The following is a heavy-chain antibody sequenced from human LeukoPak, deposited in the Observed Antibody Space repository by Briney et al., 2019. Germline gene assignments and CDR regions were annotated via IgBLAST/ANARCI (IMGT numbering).Heavy chain of an antibody. J-gene: IGHJ4*03. V-gene: IGHV3-33*08. CDR1: GFTFSSYG. CDR3: ARSGGDTGRYYFGD. D-gene: IGHD3-16*01. CDR2: IWYDGSNK. Sequence: GRSETLSCAASGFTFSSYGMHWVRQAPGKGLEWVAVIWYDGSNKYYADSVKGRFTISRDNSKNTLYLQMNSLRAEDTAVYYCARSGGDTGRYYFGDWGHGIPVTVSS.